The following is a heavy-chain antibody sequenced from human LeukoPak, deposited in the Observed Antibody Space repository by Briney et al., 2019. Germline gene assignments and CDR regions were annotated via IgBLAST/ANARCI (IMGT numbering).Heavy chain of an antibody. J-gene: IGHJ3*01. CDR2: IYYGGST. D-gene: IGHD3-22*01. CDR3: AKSTYYYDTFVNAFDL. CDR1: GGSVSSTHY. Sequence: SETLSLTCTVSGGSVSSTHYWGWIRQPPGKGLEWIGSIYYGGSTYYNASLRSRVTTSVDTSKNQFSLKLNSVTAADTAVYYCAKSTYYYDTFVNAFDLRGQGTVVTVSS. V-gene: IGHV4-39*07.